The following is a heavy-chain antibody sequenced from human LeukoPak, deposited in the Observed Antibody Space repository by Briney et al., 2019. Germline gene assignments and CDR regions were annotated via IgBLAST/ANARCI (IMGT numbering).Heavy chain of an antibody. J-gene: IGHJ4*02. CDR1: GCTFTSYD. Sequence: ASVKVSCKASGCTFTSYDINWVRQATGQGLEWMGWMNPNRGNTGYPQKFQGRVIMTRNTSISTAYMAASSLRSEGTAVDFGARLAAAGLWGQGTLVTVSS. V-gene: IGHV1-8*01. CDR2: MNPNRGNT. CDR3: ARLAAAGL. D-gene: IGHD6-13*01.